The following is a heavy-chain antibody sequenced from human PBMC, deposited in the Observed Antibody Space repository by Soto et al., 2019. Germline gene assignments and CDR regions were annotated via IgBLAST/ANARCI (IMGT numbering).Heavy chain of an antibody. CDR2: ISGSGGFT. CDR1: GFTFSSYA. J-gene: IGHJ4*02. V-gene: IGHV3-23*01. Sequence: EVQLLESGGGLVQPGGSLRLSCAASGFTFSSYAMSWVRQAPGKGLEWVSAISGSGGFTYYADSVKGRFTISRDNSKNTLYLQMNGLRAEDTAVYYCVKGRATYYHDGTGDYWGQGTLVTVSS. D-gene: IGHD3-22*01. CDR3: VKGRATYYHDGTGDY.